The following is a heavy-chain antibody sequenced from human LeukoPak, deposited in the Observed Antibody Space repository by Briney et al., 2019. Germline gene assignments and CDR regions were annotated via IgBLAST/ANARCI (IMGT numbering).Heavy chain of an antibody. CDR1: GGSFSGYY. D-gene: IGHD3-10*01. CDR3: ARGRGGSGSYSDY. CDR2: INHSGST. J-gene: IGHJ4*02. Sequence: SETLSLTCAVYGGSFSGYYWSWIRQPPGKGLEWIGEINHSGSTNYNPSLKSRVTISVDTSKNQFSLKLSSVTAADTAVYYCARGRGGSGSYSDYWGQGTLVTVSS. V-gene: IGHV4-34*01.